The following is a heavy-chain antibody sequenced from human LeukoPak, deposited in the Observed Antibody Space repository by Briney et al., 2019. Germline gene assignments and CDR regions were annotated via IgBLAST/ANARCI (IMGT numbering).Heavy chain of an antibody. D-gene: IGHD2-2*01. CDR1: TGSISSYY. V-gene: IGHV4-59*08. Sequence: SETLSLSCAVSTGSISSYYWSWIRQPPGKGLEWIWFLYYSGASNYNPSPRGRVTISIDRSKSQVSLKMTSVTAADTAVYYCARALSESPAVFDSWGQGTLVTVSS. J-gene: IGHJ4*02. CDR3: ARALSESPAVFDS. CDR2: LYYSGAS.